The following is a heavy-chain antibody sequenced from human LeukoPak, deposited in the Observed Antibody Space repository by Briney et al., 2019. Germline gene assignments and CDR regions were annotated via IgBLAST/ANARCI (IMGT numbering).Heavy chain of an antibody. CDR1: GYSFTSYW. CDR2: IYPGDSDT. J-gene: IGHJ6*02. Sequence: GESLKISCKGSGYSFTSYWIGWGRQMPGKGLEWMGIIYPGDSDTRYSPSFQGQVTISADKSITPAYLQWSSLKASDTAMYYCVRLNRGSAYYYYGMDVWGQGTTVTVSS. D-gene: IGHD7-27*01. V-gene: IGHV5-51*01. CDR3: VRLNRGSAYYYYGMDV.